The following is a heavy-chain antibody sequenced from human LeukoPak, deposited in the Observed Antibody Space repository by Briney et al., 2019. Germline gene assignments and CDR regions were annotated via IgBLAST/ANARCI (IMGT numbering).Heavy chain of an antibody. J-gene: IGHJ5*02. V-gene: IGHV4-38-2*01. Sequence: PSETLSLTCAVSGYSISSGYYWGWIRQPPGKGLEWIGSIYHSGSTYYNPSLKSRVTISVDTSKNQFSLKLSSVTAADTAVYYCARGTDFWSGYSSDPWGQGTLVTVSS. CDR1: GYSISSGYY. CDR2: IYHSGST. CDR3: ARGTDFWSGYSSDP. D-gene: IGHD3-3*01.